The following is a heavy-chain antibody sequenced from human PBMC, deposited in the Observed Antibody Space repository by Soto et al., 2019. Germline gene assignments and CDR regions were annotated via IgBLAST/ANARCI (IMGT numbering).Heavy chain of an antibody. CDR3: ARGGAGRRSGRMGAFDI. V-gene: IGHV3-11*01. D-gene: IGHD6-19*01. CDR1: GFTFSDYY. J-gene: IGHJ3*02. CDR2: FSTRGSTI. Sequence: PGGSMRLSCAASGFTFSDYYMSWIRQAPGKGLEWVSYFSTRGSTIYYADSVKGRFTISRDNAKNSLYLQMNSLRAEDTAVYYCARGGAGRRSGRMGAFDIWGQGTMVTVSS.